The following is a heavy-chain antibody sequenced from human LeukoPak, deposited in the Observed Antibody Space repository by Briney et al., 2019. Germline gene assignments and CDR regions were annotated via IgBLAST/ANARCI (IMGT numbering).Heavy chain of an antibody. J-gene: IGHJ4*02. D-gene: IGHD2-21*02. CDR3: VREDTPATANY. CDR1: GFTFSNYA. CDR2: TSYDESNK. V-gene: IGHV3-30*04. Sequence: PGKSLRLSCAASGFTFSNYAMHWVRQAPGKGLEWVAVTSYDESNKYYADSVKGRFTISRDNSKNTLYLQMNSLRAEDTAVYYCVREDTPATANYWGQGTLVTISS.